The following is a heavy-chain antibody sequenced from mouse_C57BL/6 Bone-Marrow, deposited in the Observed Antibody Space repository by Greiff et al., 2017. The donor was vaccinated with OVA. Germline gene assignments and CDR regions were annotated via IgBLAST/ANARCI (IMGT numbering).Heavy chain of an antibody. CDR3: ARGGGTAY. CDR2: INPNNGGT. CDR1: GYTFTDYY. Sequence: EVKLMESGPELVKPGASVKISCKASGYTFTDYYMNWVKQSHGKSLEWIGDINPNNGGTSYNQKFKGKATLTVDKSSSTAYMELRSLTSEDSAVYYCARGGGTAYWGQGTTLTVSS. D-gene: IGHD3-3*01. J-gene: IGHJ2*01. V-gene: IGHV1-26*01.